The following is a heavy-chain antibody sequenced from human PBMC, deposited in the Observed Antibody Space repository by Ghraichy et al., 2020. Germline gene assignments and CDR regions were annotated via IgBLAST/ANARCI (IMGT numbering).Heavy chain of an antibody. Sequence: SETLSLTCTVSGGSISSGDYYWSWIRQPPGKGLEWIGYIYYSGSTYYNPSLKSRVTISVDTSKNQFSLKLSSVTAADTAVYYCARWVAAAAAFDYWGQGTLVTVSS. V-gene: IGHV4-30-4*01. CDR2: IYYSGST. CDR1: GGSISSGDYY. D-gene: IGHD6-13*01. CDR3: ARWVAAAAAFDY. J-gene: IGHJ4*02.